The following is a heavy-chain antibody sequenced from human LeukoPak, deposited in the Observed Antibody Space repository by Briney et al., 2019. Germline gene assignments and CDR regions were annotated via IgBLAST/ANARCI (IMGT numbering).Heavy chain of an antibody. CDR1: GGSISDYY. Sequence: SETLSLTCTVSGGSISDYYWNWIRQPPGKGLEWIGSIYYSGSTYYNPSLKSRVTISVDTSKNQISLKLSSVTAADTAVYYCARHLSEGDGYYMDVWGKGTTVTVSS. CDR3: ARHLSEGDGYYMDV. V-gene: IGHV4-39*01. CDR2: IYYSGST. J-gene: IGHJ6*03. D-gene: IGHD3-16*01.